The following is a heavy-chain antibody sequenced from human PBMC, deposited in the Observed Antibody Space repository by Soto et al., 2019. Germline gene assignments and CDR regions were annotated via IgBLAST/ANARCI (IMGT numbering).Heavy chain of an antibody. CDR1: GGSITSDYSC. J-gene: IGHJ3*01. CDR2: ISYGGTT. Sequence: PSETLSLTCTVSGGSITSDYSCWGWIRQPPGKGLEWIGTISYGGTTFYTPSLKTRITISVDSSKNQFSLSLVSVTAADTAIYYCARHDHGSYTINGFDVWGQGTMVTVSS. D-gene: IGHD1-1*01. CDR3: ARHDHGSYTINGFDV. V-gene: IGHV4-39*01.